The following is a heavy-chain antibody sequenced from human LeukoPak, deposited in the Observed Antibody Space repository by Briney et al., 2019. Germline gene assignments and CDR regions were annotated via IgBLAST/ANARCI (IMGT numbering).Heavy chain of an antibody. CDR3: ARCLYTGFGELLSLYWFDP. V-gene: IGHV4-59*01. D-gene: IGHD3-10*01. J-gene: IGHJ5*02. CDR1: GGSISSYY. CDR2: IYYSGST. Sequence: KSSETLSLTCTVSGGSISSYYWSWIRQPPGKGLEWIGYIYYSGSTNYNPSLKSRVTISVDTSKNQFSLKLSSVTAADTAVYYCARCLYTGFGELLSLYWFDPWGQGTLVTVSS.